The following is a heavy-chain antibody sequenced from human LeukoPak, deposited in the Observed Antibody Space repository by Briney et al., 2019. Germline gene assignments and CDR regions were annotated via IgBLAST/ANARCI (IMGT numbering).Heavy chain of an antibody. D-gene: IGHD6-19*01. Sequence: SVKVSCKASGGTFSSYAISWVRQAPGQGLEWMGRIIPILNIANYAQKFQGRVTITADKSTSTAYMELSSLRSEDTAVYYCVRAEADYGSGWDYWGQGTLVTVSS. CDR1: GGTFSSYA. J-gene: IGHJ4*02. CDR2: IIPILNIA. CDR3: VRAEADYGSGWDY. V-gene: IGHV1-69*04.